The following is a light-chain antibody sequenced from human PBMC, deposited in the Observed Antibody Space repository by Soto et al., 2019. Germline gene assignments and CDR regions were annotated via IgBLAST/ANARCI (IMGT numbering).Light chain of an antibody. Sequence: EIVLTQSPATLSLSPGERATLACLAIESVGTFLAWYQQKPGQAPRLLIYDASNRATVIPARFSGTGSGTDFALTISSVEPEDFEVYYCQHRTNWPRTFGQGTKLDIK. J-gene: IGKJ2*01. CDR1: ESVGTF. CDR3: QHRTNWPRT. CDR2: DAS. V-gene: IGKV3-11*01.